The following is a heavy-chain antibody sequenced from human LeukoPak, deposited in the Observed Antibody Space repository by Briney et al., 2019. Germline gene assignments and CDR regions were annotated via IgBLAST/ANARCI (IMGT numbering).Heavy chain of an antibody. J-gene: IGHJ5*02. V-gene: IGHV1-46*01. CDR1: GYTFTSYY. Sequence: ASVKVSCKASGYTFTSYYMHWVRQAPGQGLEWMGIINPSGGSTSYAQKFQGRVTMTRDMSTSTVYMELSSLRSEDTAVYYCARAITMVRGVIIKEGNWFDPWGQGTLVTVSS. CDR3: ARAITMVRGVIIKEGNWFDP. CDR2: INPSGGST. D-gene: IGHD3-10*01.